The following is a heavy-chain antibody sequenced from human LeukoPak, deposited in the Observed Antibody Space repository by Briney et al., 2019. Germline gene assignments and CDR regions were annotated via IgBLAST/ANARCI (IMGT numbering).Heavy chain of an antibody. V-gene: IGHV3-13*01. J-gene: IGHJ4*02. Sequence: PGGSLRLSCAASGFTFSSYDMHWVRHATGKGLEWVSAIGTAGDTYYPGSVKGRFTISRENAKNSLYLQMNSLRAGDTAVYYCARGRVWGSYRYFDYWGQGTLVTVSS. CDR2: IGTAGDT. CDR3: ARGRVWGSYRYFDY. CDR1: GFTFSSYD. D-gene: IGHD3-16*02.